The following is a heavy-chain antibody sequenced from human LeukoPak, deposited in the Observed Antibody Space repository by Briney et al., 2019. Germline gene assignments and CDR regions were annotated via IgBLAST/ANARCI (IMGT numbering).Heavy chain of an antibody. CDR3: ARTFETPFDY. CDR1: GFTFSSYG. Sequence: GGSLRLSCGASGFTFSSYGMHWVRQAPGKGLEWVAFIRYDGSNKYYADSVKGRFTISRDNSKNTLYLQMNSLRAEDTAVYYCARTFETPFDYWGQGTLVTVSS. J-gene: IGHJ4*02. CDR2: IRYDGSNK. V-gene: IGHV3-30*02. D-gene: IGHD1-14*01.